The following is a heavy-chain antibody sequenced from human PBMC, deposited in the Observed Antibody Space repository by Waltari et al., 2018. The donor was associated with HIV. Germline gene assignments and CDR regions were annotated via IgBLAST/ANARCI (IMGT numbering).Heavy chain of an antibody. CDR3: ATWVRYESGWGIDY. CDR2: INQDGAQK. V-gene: IGHV3-7*01. D-gene: IGHD6-19*01. Sequence: EVELVESGGGLVQPGGSLRLSCVVSGFNFINNYMTWVRQAPGKGLEGLTNINQDGAQKSYVDSVKGRFTVSRDNAKRSVYLEITDLRVDDTAVYYCATWVRYESGWGIDYWGQGTLVTVAS. CDR1: GFNFINNY. J-gene: IGHJ4*02.